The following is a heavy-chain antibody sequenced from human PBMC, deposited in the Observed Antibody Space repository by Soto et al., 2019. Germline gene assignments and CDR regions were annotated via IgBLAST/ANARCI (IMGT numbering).Heavy chain of an antibody. V-gene: IGHV5-51*01. Sequence: PGESLKLSCMGSGYPFTTYWIAWVRQMPGKGLEWMGIIYPGDSDTRYSPSFQGQVTISVDKSISTAYLQWSSLKASDTAMYYCARQVKFGELPSNWGQGTLVTVSS. D-gene: IGHD3-10*01. CDR3: ARQVKFGELPSN. CDR2: IYPGDSDT. J-gene: IGHJ4*02. CDR1: GYPFTTYW.